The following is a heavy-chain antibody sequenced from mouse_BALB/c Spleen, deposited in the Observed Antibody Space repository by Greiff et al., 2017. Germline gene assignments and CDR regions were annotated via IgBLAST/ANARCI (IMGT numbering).Heavy chain of an antibody. CDR1: GYTFTSYW. J-gene: IGHJ2*01. CDR3: ARRGYDYDVDY. Sequence: QVQLQQSGAELARPGASVKLSSKASGYTFTSYWMQWVKQRPGQGLEWIGAIYPGDGDTRYTQKFKGKATLTADKSSSTAYMQLSSLASEDSAVYYCARRGYDYDVDYWGQGTTLTVSS. CDR2: IYPGDGDT. D-gene: IGHD2-4*01. V-gene: IGHV1-87*01.